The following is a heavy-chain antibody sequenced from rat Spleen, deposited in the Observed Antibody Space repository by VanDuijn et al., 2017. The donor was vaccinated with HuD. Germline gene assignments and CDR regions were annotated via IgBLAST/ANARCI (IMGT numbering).Heavy chain of an antibody. CDR1: GFTFSNYG. V-gene: IGHV5-19*01. D-gene: IGHD1-2*01. J-gene: IGHJ3*01. CDR3: ERHPYSSYGWFAY. CDR2: ISPSGVST. Sequence: EVRLVESGGGVVQPGRSLKLSCAASGFTFSNYGMHWIRQAPTKGLEWVASISPSGVSTYYRDSVKGRFTISRDNAKSTLYLQMDSLRSEDTATYYCERHPYSSYGWFAYWGQGTLVTVSS.